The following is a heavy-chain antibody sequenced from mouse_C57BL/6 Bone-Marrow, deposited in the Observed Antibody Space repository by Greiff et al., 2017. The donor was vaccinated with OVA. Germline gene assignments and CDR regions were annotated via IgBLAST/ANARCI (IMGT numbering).Heavy chain of an antibody. CDR3: ARRHGVGAD. D-gene: IGHD1-1*01. V-gene: IGHV1-80*01. CDR2: IYPGDGDT. CDR1: GYAFSSYW. J-gene: IGHJ3*01. Sequence: VQLQESGAELVKPGASVTLSCKASGYAFSSYWMHWVKQRPGKGLEWIGEIYPGDGDTNYNGKFKGKATLTADKASSTAYMQRSSLTSEDSAVCFSARRHGVGADWGQGTTVTVSA.